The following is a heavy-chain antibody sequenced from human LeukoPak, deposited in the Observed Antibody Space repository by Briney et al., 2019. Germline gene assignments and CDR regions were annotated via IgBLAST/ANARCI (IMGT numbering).Heavy chain of an antibody. V-gene: IGHV5-51*01. D-gene: IGHD3-22*01. CDR1: GYSFTSYW. CDR2: IYPGDSDT. CDR3: ARTYDSSGYPSTDFDY. J-gene: IGHJ4*02. Sequence: GESLKISCKGSGYSFTSYWIGWVRQMPGKGLEWMGIIYPGDSDTRYSPSFQGQVTISADKSISTAYLQWSSLKASDTAMYYCARTYDSSGYPSTDFDYWGQGTLVTVSS.